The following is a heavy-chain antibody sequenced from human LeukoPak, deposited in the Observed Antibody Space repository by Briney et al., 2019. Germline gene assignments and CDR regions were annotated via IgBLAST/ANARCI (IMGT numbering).Heavy chain of an antibody. J-gene: IGHJ4*02. D-gene: IGHD2-2*01. CDR3: AKGYCSSTSCYVDY. V-gene: IGHV3-9*01. CDR2: ISWNSGSI. CDR1: GFTLDDYA. Sequence: GRSLRLSCAASGFTLDDYAMHWVRQAPGKGLEWVSGISWNSGSIGYADSVKGRFTISRDNAKNSLYLQMNSLRAEDTALYYCAKGYCSSTSCYVDYWGQGTLVTVSS.